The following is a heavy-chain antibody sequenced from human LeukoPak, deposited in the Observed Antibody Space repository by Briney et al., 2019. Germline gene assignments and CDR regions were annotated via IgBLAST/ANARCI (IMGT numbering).Heavy chain of an antibody. CDR2: IAPIFGTP. J-gene: IGHJ6*03. CDR3: ASYFRSNHYYFYYMDV. D-gene: IGHD2/OR15-2a*01. CDR1: GGTFYRYA. Sequence: SVTVSFKASGGTFYRYAISWGRQAPGQGLEWKGGIAPIFGTPNYAQNFQGRVTITTDESTSTAYMELSSLRFDDTAVYYCASYFRSNHYYFYYMDVWGTGTTVTVSS. V-gene: IGHV1-69*05.